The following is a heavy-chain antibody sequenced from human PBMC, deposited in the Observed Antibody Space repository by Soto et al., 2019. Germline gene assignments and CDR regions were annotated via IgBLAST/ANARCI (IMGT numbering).Heavy chain of an antibody. CDR1: GGSISSYY. V-gene: IGHV4-59*08. J-gene: IGHJ6*03. CDR3: ARRDYYYYMDV. CDR2: IYYSGST. Sequence: SETLSLTCTVSGGSISSYYWSWIRQPPGKGLEWIGYIYYSGSTYYNPSLKSRVTISVDTSKNQFSLKLSSVTAADTAVYYCARRDYYYYMDVWGKGTTVTVSS.